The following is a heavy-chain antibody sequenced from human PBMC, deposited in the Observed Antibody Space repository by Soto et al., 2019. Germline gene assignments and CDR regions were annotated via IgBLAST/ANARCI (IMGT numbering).Heavy chain of an antibody. CDR3: ARGPNPLVEVTAIRPFDY. J-gene: IGHJ4*02. CDR2: INHSGRT. CDR1: GESFSGFF. Sequence: PSETLSLTCVVYGESFSGFFWTWFRQSPVKGLEWIGEINHSGRTDYNPSLKSRVTISVDTSKNQFYLRLSSVTAADTAVYYCARGPNPLVEVTAIRPFDYWGQGTLVTVSS. D-gene: IGHD2-21*02. V-gene: IGHV4-34*01.